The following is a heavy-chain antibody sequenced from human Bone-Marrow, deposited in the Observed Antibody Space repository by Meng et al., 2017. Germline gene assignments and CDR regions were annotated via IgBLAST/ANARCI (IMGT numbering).Heavy chain of an antibody. V-gene: IGHV4-31*03. J-gene: IGHJ2*01. CDR2: IYYSGNT. D-gene: IGHD4-17*01. CDR3: ASLYGDSSVWYLDL. CDR1: GGYISSCNHY. Sequence: VQVPESGPGLVKPSPALSLTCTVAGGYISSCNHYWSWIRQHPGKGLEYIGYIYYSGNTYYNPSLKSRVIISVDTSKNQFSLRLNSGTAVDTAVYYCASLYGDSSVWYLDLWGRGTLVTVSS.